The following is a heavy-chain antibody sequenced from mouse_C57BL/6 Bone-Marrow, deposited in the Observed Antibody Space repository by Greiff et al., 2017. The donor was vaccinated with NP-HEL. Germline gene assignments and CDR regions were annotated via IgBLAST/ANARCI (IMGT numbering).Heavy chain of an antibody. D-gene: IGHD1-1*01. CDR2: INPYNGGT. Sequence: VQLQQSGPVLVKPGASVKMSCKASGYTFTDYYMNWVKQSHGKSLEWIGVINPYNGGTSYNQKFKGKATLTVDKSSSTAYMELNSLTSEDSAVYYCARLDGSSPFAYWGQGTLVTVSA. CDR1: GYTFTDYY. V-gene: IGHV1-19*01. CDR3: ARLDGSSPFAY. J-gene: IGHJ3*01.